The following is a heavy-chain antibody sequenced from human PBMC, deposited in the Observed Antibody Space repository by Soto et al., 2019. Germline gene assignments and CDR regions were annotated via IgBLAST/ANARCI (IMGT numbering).Heavy chain of an antibody. J-gene: IGHJ4*02. CDR3: ARDVASDFWSGSLL. D-gene: IGHD3-3*01. V-gene: IGHV1-3*01. Sequence: GASVKVSCKASGYTFTSYAMHWVRQAPGQRLEWMGWINAGNGNAKYSQKFQGRVTITRDTSASTAYMELRSLRSDDTAVYYCARDVASDFWSGSLLWGQGTLVTVSS. CDR1: GYTFTSYA. CDR2: INAGNGNA.